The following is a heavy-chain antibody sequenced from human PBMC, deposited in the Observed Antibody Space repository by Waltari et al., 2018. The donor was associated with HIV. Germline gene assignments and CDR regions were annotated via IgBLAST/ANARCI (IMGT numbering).Heavy chain of an antibody. CDR3: ARVSSLTGYYKALDY. CDR1: GGSISSSNW. J-gene: IGHJ4*02. CDR2: IYHSGST. V-gene: IGHV4-4*02. D-gene: IGHD3-9*01. Sequence: QVQLQDSGPGLVKPSGTLSLTCVVSGGSISSSNWWSWVRQPPGKGLEWIGEIYHSGSTNYNPSLKSRVTISVDKSKDKFTLKLRSVTAADTAVYFCARVSSLTGYYKALDYWGQGTLVTVSS.